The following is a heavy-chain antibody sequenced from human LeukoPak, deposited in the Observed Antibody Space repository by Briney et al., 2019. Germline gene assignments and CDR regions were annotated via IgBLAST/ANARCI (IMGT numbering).Heavy chain of an antibody. CDR2: FDPEDGET. CDR1: GYTLTELS. CDR3: ATGSMVRRYYYYGMDV. Sequence: ASVTVSCKVSGYTLTELSMHWVRQAPGKGLECMGGFDPEDGETIYAQKFQGRVTMTEDTSTDTAYMELSSLRSEDTAVYYCATGSMVRRYYYYGMDVWGQGTTVTVSS. D-gene: IGHD3-10*01. J-gene: IGHJ6*02. V-gene: IGHV1-24*01.